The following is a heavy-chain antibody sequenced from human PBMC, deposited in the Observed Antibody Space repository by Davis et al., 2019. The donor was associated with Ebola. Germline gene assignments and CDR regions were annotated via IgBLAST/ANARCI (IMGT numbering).Heavy chain of an antibody. D-gene: IGHD2-21*02. Sequence: SVKVSCKASGYTFTSYAISWVRQAPGQGLEWMGGIIPIFGTANYAQKFQGRVTITADESTSTAYMELSSLRSEDTAVYYCARVGAYCGGDCYPDFDYWGQGTLVTVSS. CDR2: IIPIFGTA. CDR1: GYTFTSYA. J-gene: IGHJ4*02. CDR3: ARVGAYCGGDCYPDFDY. V-gene: IGHV1-69*13.